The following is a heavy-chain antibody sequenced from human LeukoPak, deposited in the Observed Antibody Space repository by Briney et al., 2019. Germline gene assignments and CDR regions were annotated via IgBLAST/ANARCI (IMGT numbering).Heavy chain of an antibody. CDR1: VYTLTELS. CDR2: FDPEDGET. CDR3: ATVVVTARDVGGYYFYY. D-gene: IGHD2-21*02. V-gene: IGHV1-24*01. J-gene: IGHJ4*02. Sequence: ASGKVSCKVSVYTLTELSMHWVRQAPGKALEWRGGFDPEDGETSYAQKFQGRVTMTEDTSTDTAYMELSSLRSEDTAVYYCATVVVTARDVGGYYFYYWGQGTLVTVSS.